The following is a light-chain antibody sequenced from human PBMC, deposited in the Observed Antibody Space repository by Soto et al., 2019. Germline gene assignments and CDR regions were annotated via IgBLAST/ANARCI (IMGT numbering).Light chain of an antibody. V-gene: IGKV3-20*01. CDR3: QQYGSSHTIT. CDR1: QSVSSRY. Sequence: EIVFTQSPGTRSLSPGERATLSCRASQSVSSRYLACYQQKPGQAPRLIIYGASSRANGIPARFSASGSGTDLTLTISRLEPADFAIYDCQQYGSSHTITFGQGTRLEIK. J-gene: IGKJ5*01. CDR2: GAS.